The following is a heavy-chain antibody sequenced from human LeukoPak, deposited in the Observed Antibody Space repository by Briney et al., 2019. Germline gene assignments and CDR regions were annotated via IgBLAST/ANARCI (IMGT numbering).Heavy chain of an antibody. V-gene: IGHV1-8*03. J-gene: IGHJ6*03. CDR2: MNPDSGNT. CDR1: GYTFTNYD. CDR3: ARGDSSGWYSTYYYYYYMDV. Sequence: GASVKVSCKASGYTFTNYDINWVRQATGQGLEWMGWMNPDSGNTGYPQKFQGRVTITRNTSISTAYMELSSLKTEDTAVYYCARGDSSGWYSTYYYYYYMDVWGKGTTVTVSS. D-gene: IGHD6-19*01.